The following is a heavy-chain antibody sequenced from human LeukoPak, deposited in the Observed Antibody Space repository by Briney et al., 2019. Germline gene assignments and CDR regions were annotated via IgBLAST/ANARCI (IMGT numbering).Heavy chain of an antibody. CDR3: AAALNEYSTSSTRYDY. D-gene: IGHD6-6*01. CDR2: ISAYNGNT. Sequence: ASVKVSCKASGYTFTSYGISWVRQAPGQGLEWMGWISAYNGNTNYAQKLQGRVTMTTDTSTSTAYMELSSLRSEDTAVYYCAAALNEYSTSSTRYDYWGQGTLVTVSS. CDR1: GYTFTSYG. V-gene: IGHV1-18*01. J-gene: IGHJ4*02.